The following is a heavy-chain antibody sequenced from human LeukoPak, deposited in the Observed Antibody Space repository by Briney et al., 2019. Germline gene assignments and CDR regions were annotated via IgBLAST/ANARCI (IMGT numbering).Heavy chain of an antibody. CDR1: GFTFDDYA. D-gene: IGHD3/OR15-3a*01. Sequence: GRSLRLSCAASGFTFDDYAMHWVRQVPGKGLEWVSGTSWNSGSTGYAGSVKGRFTMSRDNTKNSLYLQMNSLTPDDTALYYCVRGNFGPAQWFDPWGQGTLVTVSS. CDR2: TSWNSGST. V-gene: IGHV3-9*01. CDR3: VRGNFGPAQWFDP. J-gene: IGHJ5*02.